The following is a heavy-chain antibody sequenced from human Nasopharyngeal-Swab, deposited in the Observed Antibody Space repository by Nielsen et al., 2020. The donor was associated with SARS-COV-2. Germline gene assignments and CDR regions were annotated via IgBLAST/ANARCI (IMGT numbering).Heavy chain of an antibody. CDR3: ARQLWLVDYYYGMDV. J-gene: IGHJ6*02. V-gene: IGHV5-51*01. D-gene: IGHD5-18*01. CDR1: GYSFTSYS. Sequence: KVSRKGSGYSFTSYSIGWVRQMPGKGLEWMGIIYLGDSDTRYSPSFQGQVTIPADKSISTAYLQWSSLKASDTAMYYCARQLWLVDYYYGMDVWGQGTTVTVSS. CDR2: IYLGDSDT.